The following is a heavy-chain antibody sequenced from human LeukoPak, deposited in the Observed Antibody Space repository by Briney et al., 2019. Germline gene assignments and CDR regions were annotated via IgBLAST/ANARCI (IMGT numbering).Heavy chain of an antibody. D-gene: IGHD1-26*01. Sequence: GGSLRLSCAASGFSFSTYAMAWVRQAPGKGLEWVSAISDSGTNTYYADSVRGRFTVSRDNSKNTLYLQMNSLGGEDTAVYYCAKDSGSFDYWGQGTLVTVSS. V-gene: IGHV3-23*01. CDR1: GFSFSTYA. J-gene: IGHJ4*02. CDR3: AKDSGSFDY. CDR2: ISDSGTNT.